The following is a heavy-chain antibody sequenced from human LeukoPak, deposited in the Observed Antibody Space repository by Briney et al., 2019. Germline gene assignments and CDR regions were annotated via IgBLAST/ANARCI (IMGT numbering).Heavy chain of an antibody. CDR1: EFTVSSNY. J-gene: IGHJ3*02. Sequence: GGALRLSCAASEFTVSSNYMSWVRQAPGKALEGVTVIYAGGSTYYPDYVKGRFTISRDNSKNTLYLQMNSLRAEDTAVYYCARADHYDILTGYYMGGAFDIWGQGTMVTVSS. CDR3: ARADHYDILTGYYMGGAFDI. V-gene: IGHV3-53*01. D-gene: IGHD3-9*01. CDR2: IYAGGST.